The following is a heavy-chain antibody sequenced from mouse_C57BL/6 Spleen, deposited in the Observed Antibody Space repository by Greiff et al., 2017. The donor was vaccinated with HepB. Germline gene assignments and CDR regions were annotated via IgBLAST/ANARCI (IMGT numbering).Heavy chain of an antibody. V-gene: IGHV1-54*01. Sequence: VQLQQSGAELVRPGPSVKVSCKASGYAFTNYLIEWVKQRPGQGLEWIGVINPGSGGTNYNEKFKGKATLTADKSSSTAYMQLSSLTSEDSAVYFCARSASLLSLDYWGQGTTLTVSS. CDR2: INPGSGGT. D-gene: IGHD2-10*01. CDR1: GYAFTNYL. J-gene: IGHJ2*01. CDR3: ARSASLLSLDY.